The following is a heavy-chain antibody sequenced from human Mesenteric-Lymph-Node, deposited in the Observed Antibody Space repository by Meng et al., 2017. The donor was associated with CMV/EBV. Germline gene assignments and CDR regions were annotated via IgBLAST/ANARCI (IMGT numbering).Heavy chain of an antibody. J-gene: IGHJ6*02. CDR1: GYSFTNYD. CDR2: MTPNNGNT. Sequence: ASVKVSCKASGYSFTNYDVYWVRQATGQGLEWMGYMTPNNGNTDYAQKFQGRVAMTRDTSMSTAYLELSSLRSEDTAVYYCARGVVDVVVPAAMAYYYYYGMDVWGQGTTVTVSS. CDR3: ARGVVDVVVPAAMAYYYYYGMDV. D-gene: IGHD2-2*01. V-gene: IGHV1-8*01.